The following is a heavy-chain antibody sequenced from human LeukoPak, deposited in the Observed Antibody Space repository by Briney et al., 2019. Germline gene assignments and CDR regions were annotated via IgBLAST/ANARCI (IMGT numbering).Heavy chain of an antibody. J-gene: IGHJ2*01. Sequence: GESLKISCKGSGFSFTGHWIGWVRQLPGKGLEWMGIIYGGDSDTRYSPSFQGQVTISADKSITIAYLQWSSLKTSDTAMYYCARPPAAADTLSNWYFDLWGRGTLVTVSS. CDR1: GFSFTGHW. CDR2: IYGGDSDT. V-gene: IGHV5-51*01. D-gene: IGHD6-13*01. CDR3: ARPPAAADTLSNWYFDL.